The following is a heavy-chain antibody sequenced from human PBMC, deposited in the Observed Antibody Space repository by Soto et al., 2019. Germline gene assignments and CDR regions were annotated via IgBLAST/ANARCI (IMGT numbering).Heavy chain of an antibody. CDR2: ISGSGGST. CDR1: VFTFSIYA. CDR3: AKGLANWFDP. J-gene: IGHJ5*02. V-gene: IGHV3-23*01. D-gene: IGHD5-12*01. Sequence: PWGSLRLACAASVFTFSIYAMSWVRQAPGKGLEWVSAISGSGGSTYYADSVKGRFTISRDNSKKTLYLQMNSLRAEDTAVYYCAKGLANWFDPWGQGTMVTVSS.